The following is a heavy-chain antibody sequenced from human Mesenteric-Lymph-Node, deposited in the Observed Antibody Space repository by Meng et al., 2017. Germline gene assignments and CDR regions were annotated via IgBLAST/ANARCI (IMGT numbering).Heavy chain of an antibody. J-gene: IGHJ4*02. D-gene: IGHD1-14*01. Sequence: LQLREPGPGLVKPSETLPLACTVSGGSISRSSYYWAWIRQPPGEGLEWIGSVVYSGTTYYTSSLKSRVSISVDTSKNQFSLKLSSVTAADTAVYYCARHHHSPTFDYWGQGTLVTVSS. CDR2: VVYSGTT. CDR1: GGSISRSSYY. V-gene: IGHV4-39*01. CDR3: ARHHHSPTFDY.